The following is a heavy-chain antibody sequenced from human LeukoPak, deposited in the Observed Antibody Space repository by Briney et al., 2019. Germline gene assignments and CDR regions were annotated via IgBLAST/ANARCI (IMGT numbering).Heavy chain of an antibody. V-gene: IGHV3-20*04. Sequence: GGSLRLSCAASGFTFSRNDMDWVRQAPGKGLEWVSGIKWNGGSTGYADSVKGRFTISRDNAKNSLYLQMNSLRAEDTALYYCARGGITIFGVITAPDYWGQGTLVTVSS. CDR1: GFTFSRND. D-gene: IGHD3-3*01. J-gene: IGHJ4*02. CDR3: ARGGITIFGVITAPDY. CDR2: IKWNGGST.